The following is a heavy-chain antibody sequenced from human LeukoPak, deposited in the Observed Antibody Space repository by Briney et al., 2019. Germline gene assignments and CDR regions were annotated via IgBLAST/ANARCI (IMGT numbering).Heavy chain of an antibody. D-gene: IGHD4-11*01. CDR2: INSVGRSI. V-gene: IGHV3-74*01. CDR3: ARDYSNYGDFDY. Sequence: GGSLRLSCAASGFTFSSYWMHWVRQAPGKGLGWVSRINSVGRSISYADSVKGRFTISRDNAKNTLYQQMNSLRADDTAVYYCARDYSNYGDFDYWGQGTLVTVFS. J-gene: IGHJ4*02. CDR1: GFTFSSYW.